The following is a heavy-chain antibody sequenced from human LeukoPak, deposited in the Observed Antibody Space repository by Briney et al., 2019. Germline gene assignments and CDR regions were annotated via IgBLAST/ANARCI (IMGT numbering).Heavy chain of an antibody. Sequence: ASVKVSCKASGYTFTSYYMHWVRQAPGQGREWMGIINPSGGSTSYAQKFQGRVTMTRDTSTSTVYMELSSLRSEDTAVYYCASTSGGGIAAAGIDYWGQGTLVTVSS. CDR3: ASTSGGGIAAAGIDY. V-gene: IGHV1-46*01. J-gene: IGHJ4*02. CDR2: INPSGGST. CDR1: GYTFTSYY. D-gene: IGHD6-13*01.